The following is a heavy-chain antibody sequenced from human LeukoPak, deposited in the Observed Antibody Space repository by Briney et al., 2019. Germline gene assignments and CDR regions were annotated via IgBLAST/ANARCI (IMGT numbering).Heavy chain of an antibody. CDR2: ISWNSGSI. Sequence: GGSLRLSCAASGFTFDDYAMHWVRQAPGKGLEWVSGISWNSGSIGYADSVKGRFTISRDNAKNSLYLQMNSLRAEDTAVYYCAKVIVEEGGQGTLVTVSS. CDR1: GFTFDDYA. V-gene: IGHV3-9*01. CDR3: AKVIVEE. J-gene: IGHJ4*02. D-gene: IGHD3-16*02.